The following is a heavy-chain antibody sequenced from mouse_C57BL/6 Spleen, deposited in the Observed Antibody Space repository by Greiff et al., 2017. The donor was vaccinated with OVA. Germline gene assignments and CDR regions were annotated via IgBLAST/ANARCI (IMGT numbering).Heavy chain of an antibody. Sequence: VQLQQPGAELVKPGASVKLSCKASGYTFTSYWMHWVKQRPGQGLEWIGMIHPNSGSTNYNEKFKSKATLTVDKSSSTAYMQLSSLTSEDSAVYYCARSLYSNYEDFDYWGQGTTLTVSS. CDR3: ARSLYSNYEDFDY. D-gene: IGHD2-5*01. CDR2: IHPNSGST. V-gene: IGHV1-64*01. J-gene: IGHJ2*01. CDR1: GYTFTSYW.